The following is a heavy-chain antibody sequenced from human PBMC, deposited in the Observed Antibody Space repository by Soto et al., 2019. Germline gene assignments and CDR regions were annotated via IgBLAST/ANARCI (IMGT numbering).Heavy chain of an antibody. V-gene: IGHV4-4*07. CDR1: GDSISSYF. CDR3: ARDRPGGMDV. Sequence: SETLSLTCTVSGDSISSYFWSWIRQPAGKGLEWIGRVHTSGSTTYNPSLKSRVTMSVDTSKSQFSLKLSSVTAADTAVYYCARDRPGGMDVWGQGTTVTVSS. CDR2: VHTSGST. J-gene: IGHJ6*02.